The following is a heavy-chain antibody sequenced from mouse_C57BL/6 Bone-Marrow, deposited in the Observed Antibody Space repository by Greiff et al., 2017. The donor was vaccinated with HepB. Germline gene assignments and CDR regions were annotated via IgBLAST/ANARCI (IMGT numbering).Heavy chain of an antibody. CDR1: GYSFTGYY. CDR3: GITTADWYFDV. J-gene: IGHJ1*03. Sequence: VQLQQSGPELVKPGASVKISCKASGYSFTGYYMNWVKQSPEKSLEWIGEINPSTGGTTYNQKFKAKATLTVDKSSSTAYMQLKSLTSEDSAVYYCGITTADWYFDVWGTGTTVTVSS. CDR2: INPSTGGT. D-gene: IGHD1-2*01. V-gene: IGHV1-42*01.